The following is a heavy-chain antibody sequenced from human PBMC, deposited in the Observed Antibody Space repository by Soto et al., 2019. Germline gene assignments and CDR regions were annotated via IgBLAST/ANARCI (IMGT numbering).Heavy chain of an antibody. J-gene: IGHJ4*02. CDR2: IYWDDDK. CDR1: GFSLSTSGVG. V-gene: IGHV2-5*02. D-gene: IGHD3-3*01. CDR3: AHTSGDPYYDFWSGYLSDFDY. Sequence: SGPTLVKPTQTLTLTCTFSGFSLSTSGVGVGWIRQPPGKALEWLALIYWDDDKRYSPSLKSRLTITKDTSKNQVVLTMTNMDPVDTATYYCAHTSGDPYYDFWSGYLSDFDYWGQGTLVTVSS.